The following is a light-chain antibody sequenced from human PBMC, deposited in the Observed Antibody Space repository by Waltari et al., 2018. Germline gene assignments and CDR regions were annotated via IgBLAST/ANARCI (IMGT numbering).Light chain of an antibody. CDR3: QQSYSPHRT. CDR2: WAS. CDR1: QSVLYSSNNKTY. Sequence: DIVMTQSPDSLAVSLGERATINCKSSQSVLYSSNNKTYLAGYQQKPGQPPKLLIYWASIRESGVPDRFSGSGSETDFTLTISSLQAEDVAVYYCQQSYSPHRTFGQGTRVEIK. J-gene: IGKJ1*01. V-gene: IGKV4-1*01.